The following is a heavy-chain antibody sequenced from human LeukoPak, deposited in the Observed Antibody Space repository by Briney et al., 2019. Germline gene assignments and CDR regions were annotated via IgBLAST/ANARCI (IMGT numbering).Heavy chain of an antibody. V-gene: IGHV4-39*01. D-gene: IGHD3-3*01. CDR2: IYYSGST. CDR1: GGSLSSSSYY. Sequence: PSETLSLTCTVSGGSLSSSSYYWGWLRQPPGKGRGWIGSIYYSGSTYYNSSLKSRVTISVDTSKNQFSLTPSSVTATDTSVYYCARHAIFGVVILFDYWGQGTLVTVSS. J-gene: IGHJ4*02. CDR3: ARHAIFGVVILFDY.